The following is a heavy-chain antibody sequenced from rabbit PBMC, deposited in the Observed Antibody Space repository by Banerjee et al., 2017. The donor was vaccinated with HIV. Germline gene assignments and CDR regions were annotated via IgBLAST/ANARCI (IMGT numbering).Heavy chain of an antibody. CDR3: ARDFDL. CDR1: GFSFSNGYV. V-gene: IGHV1S45*01. Sequence: QEQLEESGGDLVKPEGSLTLTCTASGFSFSNGYVMCWVRQAPGKGLEWIGYINTGSGATDCASWAKGRFTISKTSSTTVTLKMTSLTVADTATYFCARDFDLWGPGTLVTVS. J-gene: IGHJ4*01. CDR2: INTGSGAT.